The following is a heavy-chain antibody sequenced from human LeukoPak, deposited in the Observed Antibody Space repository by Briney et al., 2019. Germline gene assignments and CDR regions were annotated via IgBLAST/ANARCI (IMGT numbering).Heavy chain of an antibody. Sequence: SETLSLTCTVSGGSISSYYWSWIRQPPGKGLEWIGYIYYSGSTNYNPSLKSRVTISVDTSKNQFSLELSSVTAADTAVYYCARGGRYGGLSGRTQYNWFDPWGQGTLVTVSS. J-gene: IGHJ5*02. V-gene: IGHV4-59*01. CDR2: IYYSGST. CDR1: GGSISSYY. CDR3: ARGGRYGGLSGRTQYNWFDP. D-gene: IGHD4-23*01.